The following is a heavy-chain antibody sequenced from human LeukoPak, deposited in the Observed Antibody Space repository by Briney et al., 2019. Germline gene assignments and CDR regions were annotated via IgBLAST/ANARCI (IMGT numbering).Heavy chain of an antibody. CDR3: ARDAPTMLDAFDI. CDR1: EFTFSDYY. J-gene: IGHJ3*02. V-gene: IGHV3-11*01. Sequence: GGSLRLSCAASEFTFSDYYMSWIRQAPGKGLEWVSYISSSGNTIYYADSVKGRFTISRDNAKNSLYLQMNSLRAEDTAVYYCARDAPTMLDAFDIWGQGTMVTVSS. CDR2: ISSSGNTI. D-gene: IGHD2-8*01.